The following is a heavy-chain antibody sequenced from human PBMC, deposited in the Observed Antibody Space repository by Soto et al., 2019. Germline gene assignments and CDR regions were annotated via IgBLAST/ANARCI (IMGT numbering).Heavy chain of an antibody. CDR1: GYAFTTYG. D-gene: IGHD1-1*01. V-gene: IGHV1-18*01. J-gene: IGHJ4*02. CDR2: ISAHNCNT. CDR3: ARGRYGDY. Sequence: QVHLVQSGAEVKNPGASVKVYCKGSGYAFTTYGITGVRQAPGQGLEWMGWISAHNCNTHYAQKLRGRVTVTRDTYTSTAYKELRSLRSDDTAVSYCARGRYGDYWGQGDLVTV.